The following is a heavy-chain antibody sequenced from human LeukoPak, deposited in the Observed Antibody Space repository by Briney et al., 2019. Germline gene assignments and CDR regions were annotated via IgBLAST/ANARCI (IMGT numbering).Heavy chain of an antibody. CDR3: AREGITGSTNWFDP. Sequence: GGSLRLSCAASGFTFSSYSMNWVRQAPGKGLEWVAVIWNDGSKKYYADSVRGRFTISRDNSKNKLYLEMNSLRADDTAVYYCAREGITGSTNWFDPWGQGTLVTVSS. V-gene: IGHV3-33*08. CDR2: IWNDGSKK. J-gene: IGHJ5*02. D-gene: IGHD1-7*01. CDR1: GFTFSSYS.